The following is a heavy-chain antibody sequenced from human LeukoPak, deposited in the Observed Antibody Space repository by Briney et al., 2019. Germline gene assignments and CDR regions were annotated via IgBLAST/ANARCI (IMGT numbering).Heavy chain of an antibody. CDR2: INHSGST. J-gene: IGHJ5*02. CDR1: GFTFSSYW. D-gene: IGHD6-19*01. CDR3: ARGIGAVAGTYNWFDP. Sequence: PGGSLRLSCAASGFTFSSYWMSWVRQAPGKGLEWIGEINHSGSTNYNPSLKSRVTISVDTSKNQFSLKLSSVTAADTAVYYCARGIGAVAGTYNWFDPWGQGTLVTVSS. V-gene: IGHV4-34*01.